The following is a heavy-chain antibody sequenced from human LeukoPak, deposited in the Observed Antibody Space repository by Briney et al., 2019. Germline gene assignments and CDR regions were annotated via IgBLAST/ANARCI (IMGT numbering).Heavy chain of an antibody. D-gene: IGHD3-16*02. V-gene: IGHV4-39*01. CDR2: IYYSGAT. Sequence: SETLSLTCTVSDDSIGSSNYYWGWIRQPPGKGLEWIGSIYYSGATYYNPYLESRLAISVDTSKNQFSLKLSSVTAADTAVYFCARFEFSLYANCYFDYWGQGTLVTVSS. J-gene: IGHJ4*02. CDR1: DDSIGSSNYY. CDR3: ARFEFSLYANCYFDY.